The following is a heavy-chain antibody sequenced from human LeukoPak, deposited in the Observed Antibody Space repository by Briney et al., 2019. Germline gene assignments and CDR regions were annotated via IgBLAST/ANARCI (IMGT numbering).Heavy chain of an antibody. J-gene: IGHJ4*02. V-gene: IGHV4-61*02. CDR1: GGSISSGTYY. CDR3: ARVTTGGYYNC. CDR2: IYTTGGT. Sequence: PSQTLSLTCTVSGGSISSGTYYWTRIRQPAGKGLEWIGRIYTTGGTNYNPSLKSRVTMSTDTSKNQFSLKLSSVTAADTAVYYCARVTTGGYYNCWGQGTLVTVSS. D-gene: IGHD3-22*01.